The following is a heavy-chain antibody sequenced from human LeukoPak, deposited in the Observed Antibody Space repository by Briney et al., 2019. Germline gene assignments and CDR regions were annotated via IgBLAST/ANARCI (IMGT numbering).Heavy chain of an antibody. CDR1: GFTFSSYG. Sequence: GGSLRLSCAASGFTFSSYGMSWVRQAPGKGLEWVSGVRHSGSSTYYADSVKGRFTISRDNSKNMLYLEMMSLRAEDTAIYYCAKLARSFDWYYFASWGQGTQVTVSS. CDR3: AKLARSFDWYYFAS. V-gene: IGHV3-23*01. J-gene: IGHJ4*02. D-gene: IGHD3-9*01. CDR2: VRHSGSST.